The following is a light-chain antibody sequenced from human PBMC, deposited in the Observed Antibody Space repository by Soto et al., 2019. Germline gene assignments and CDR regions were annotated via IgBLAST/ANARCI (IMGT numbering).Light chain of an antibody. V-gene: IGLV2-14*01. CDR1: SSDVGSYNF. J-gene: IGLJ1*01. Sequence: QSALTQPASVSGSPGQLITISCTGTSSDVGSYNFVSWYQQHPGKAPKLIIYEVSNRPSGISNRFSGSKSDNTASLTISGLQAEDEADYYCSSYTSSTTSVFGIGTKLTVL. CDR2: EVS. CDR3: SSYTSSTTSV.